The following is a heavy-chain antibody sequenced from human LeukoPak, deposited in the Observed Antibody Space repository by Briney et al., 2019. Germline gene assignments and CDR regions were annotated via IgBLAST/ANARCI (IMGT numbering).Heavy chain of an antibody. J-gene: IGHJ4*02. Sequence: PSETLSLTCAVYGGSFSGYYWSWLRQPPGKGREWIGEVNHSGSTNYNPSLKSRVTISVDTSKNQFSLKLSSVTAADTAVYYCARGSRFGTFDYWGQGTLVTVSS. CDR1: GGSFSGYY. CDR2: VNHSGST. D-gene: IGHD3-3*01. V-gene: IGHV4-34*01. CDR3: ARGSRFGTFDY.